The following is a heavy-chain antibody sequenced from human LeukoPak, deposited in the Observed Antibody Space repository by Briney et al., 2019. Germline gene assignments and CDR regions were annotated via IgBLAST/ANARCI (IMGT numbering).Heavy chain of an antibody. CDR3: ARDALNYYDSSGGGDYYGMEV. Sequence: ASVKVSCKASGYTFTDYYMHWVRQAPGQGLEWMGWINPNSGGTNYAQKFQGSVTMTRDTSISTAYMELSRLRSDDTAVYYCARDALNYYDSSGGGDYYGMEVWGQGTTVTVSS. D-gene: IGHD3-22*01. J-gene: IGHJ6*02. CDR2: INPNSGGT. V-gene: IGHV1-2*02. CDR1: GYTFTDYY.